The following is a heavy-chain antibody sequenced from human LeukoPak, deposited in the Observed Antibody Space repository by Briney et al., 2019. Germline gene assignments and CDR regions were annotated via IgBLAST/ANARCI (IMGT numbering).Heavy chain of an antibody. Sequence: GGSLRLSCAASGSTFSSYSMNWVRQAPGKGLEWVSSISSSSSYIYYADSVKGRFTISRDNAKNSLYLQMNSLRAEDTAVYYCARAESSGYYPPGYWGQGTLVTVSS. CDR3: ARAESSGYYPPGY. D-gene: IGHD3-22*01. V-gene: IGHV3-21*01. J-gene: IGHJ4*02. CDR2: ISSSSSYI. CDR1: GSTFSSYS.